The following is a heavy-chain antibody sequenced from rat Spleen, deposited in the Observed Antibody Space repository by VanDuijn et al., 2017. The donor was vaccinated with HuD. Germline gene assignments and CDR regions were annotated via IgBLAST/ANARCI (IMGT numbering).Heavy chain of an antibody. CDR1: GLSLASNG. CDR2: ISSGGST. Sequence: QVQLKESGPGLVQPSQTLSLTCTVSGLSLASNGVSWIRQPPGKGLEWIAAISSGGSTYYNSALKSRLSISRDTSKSQVFLKMNSLQTEDTAIYFCTGDADWEFAYWGQGTLVTVSS. J-gene: IGHJ3*01. CDR3: TGDADWEFAY. V-gene: IGHV2-6*01. D-gene: IGHD5-1*01.